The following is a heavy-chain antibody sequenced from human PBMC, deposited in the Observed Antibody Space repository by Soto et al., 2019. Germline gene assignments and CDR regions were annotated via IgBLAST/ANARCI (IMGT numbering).Heavy chain of an antibody. J-gene: IGHJ3*01. CDR1: GFTLSMSA. V-gene: IGHV3-23*01. D-gene: IGHD3-16*02. Sequence: EVQLMESGGGLVQPGGSLRLSCASSGFTLSMSAVNWVRQAPGKGLEWVSYISDSGDRTYYADSVKGRFTIARDRAKKTVALQMDSLRGEDTAVYDCAKDRSIIVKAGDAFDVWGQGTKVTVSS. CDR2: ISDSGDRT. CDR3: AKDRSIIVKAGDAFDV.